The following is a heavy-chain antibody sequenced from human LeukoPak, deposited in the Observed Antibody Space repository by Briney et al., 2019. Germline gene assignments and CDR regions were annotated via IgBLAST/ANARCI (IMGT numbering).Heavy chain of an antibody. Sequence: PGGSLRLSCAASGFTVSSNYMSWVRQAPGKGPEWVSVIYSGGSTYYADSVKGRFTISRDNSKNTLYLQMNSLRAEDTAVYYCRVDNDYGGNSKYYFDYWGQGTLVTVSS. V-gene: IGHV3-53*01. CDR3: RVDNDYGGNSKYYFDY. CDR2: IYSGGST. CDR1: GFTVSSNY. D-gene: IGHD4-23*01. J-gene: IGHJ4*02.